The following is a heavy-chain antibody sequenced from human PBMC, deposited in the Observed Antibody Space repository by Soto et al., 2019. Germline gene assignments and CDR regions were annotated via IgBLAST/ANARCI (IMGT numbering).Heavy chain of an antibody. D-gene: IGHD3-22*01. Sequence: QVQLVQSGAEVKKPGSSVKVSCKASGGTFSSYAISWVRQAPGQGLEWMGGIIPIFGTANYAQKFQGRVTSNADESTSTADKELSSLRSEDTAVYYCARGGPYYYDSSGYSGFDYWGQGTLVTVSS. CDR3: ARGGPYYYDSSGYSGFDY. V-gene: IGHV1-69*01. J-gene: IGHJ4*02. CDR1: GGTFSSYA. CDR2: IIPIFGTA.